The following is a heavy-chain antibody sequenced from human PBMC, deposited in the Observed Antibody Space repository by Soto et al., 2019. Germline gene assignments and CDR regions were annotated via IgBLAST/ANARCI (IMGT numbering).Heavy chain of an antibody. Sequence: GGSLRLSCAASGFTVSSNYMSWVRQAPGKGLEWVSVIYSGGSTYYADSVKGRFTISRDNSKNTLYLQMNSLRAEDTAVYYCARDGRYYYGSGEEPDYWGQGTLVTVSS. V-gene: IGHV3-66*01. CDR3: ARDGRYYYGSGEEPDY. CDR2: IYSGGST. J-gene: IGHJ4*02. D-gene: IGHD3-10*01. CDR1: GFTVSSNY.